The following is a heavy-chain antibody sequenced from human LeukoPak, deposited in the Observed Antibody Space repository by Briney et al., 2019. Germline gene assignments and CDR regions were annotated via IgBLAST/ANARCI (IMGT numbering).Heavy chain of an antibody. J-gene: IGHJ5*02. Sequence: SETLSLTCTVSGGSISSYYWSWIRQPAGKGLEWIGRIYTSGSTNYNPSLKSRVTISVDTSKNQFSLKLSSVTAADTAVYYCARDRRLLTIFGVAKGGWFDPWGQGTLVTVSS. CDR3: ARDRRLLTIFGVAKGGWFDP. V-gene: IGHV4-4*07. CDR2: IYTSGST. CDR1: GGSISSYY. D-gene: IGHD3-3*01.